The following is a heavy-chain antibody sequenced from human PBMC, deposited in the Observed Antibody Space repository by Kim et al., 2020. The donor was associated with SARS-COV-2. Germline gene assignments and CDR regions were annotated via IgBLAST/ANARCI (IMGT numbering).Heavy chain of an antibody. CDR3: ARDIENPIAARPWGSSSWYY. V-gene: IGHV4-39*07. CDR2: IYYSGST. J-gene: IGHJ4*01. Sequence: SETLSLTCTVSGGSISSSSYYWGWIRQPPGKGLEWIGSIYYSGSTYYNPSLKSRVTISVDTSKNQFSLKLSSVTAADTAVYYCARDIENPIAARPWGSSSWYYWGQGTLVTVSS. CDR1: GGSISSSSYY. D-gene: IGHD6-6*01.